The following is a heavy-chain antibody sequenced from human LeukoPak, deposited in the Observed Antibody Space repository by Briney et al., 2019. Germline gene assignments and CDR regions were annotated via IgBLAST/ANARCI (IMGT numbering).Heavy chain of an antibody. D-gene: IGHD2-15*01. CDR1: GGSISSGDYY. Sequence: SETLSLTCTVSGGSISSGDYYWSWIRQPPGKGLEWIGYIYYSGSTYYNPSLKSRVTISVDTSKNQFSLKLSSVTAADTAVYYCARDHCSGGSCYSDYWGQGTLVTVSS. J-gene: IGHJ4*02. CDR2: IYYSGST. V-gene: IGHV4-30-4*08. CDR3: ARDHCSGGSCYSDY.